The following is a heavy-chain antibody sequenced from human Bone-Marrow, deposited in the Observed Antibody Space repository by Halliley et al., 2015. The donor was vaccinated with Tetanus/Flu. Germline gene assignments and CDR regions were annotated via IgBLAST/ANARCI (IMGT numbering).Heavy chain of an antibody. D-gene: IGHD2-15*01. CDR2: IKRKIDGETT. V-gene: IGHV3-15*01. J-gene: IGHJ4*02. CDR1: GFPFSDVW. Sequence: SLRLSCAASGFPFSDVWMHWVRQAPGKAPEWVGRIKRKIDGETTDYAAPVKGRFTISRDDSKDTLYLRMNSLKTEDTAVYSCATGDCGGVSCPFFDFWGQGTLVTVSS. CDR3: ATGDCGGVSCPFFDF.